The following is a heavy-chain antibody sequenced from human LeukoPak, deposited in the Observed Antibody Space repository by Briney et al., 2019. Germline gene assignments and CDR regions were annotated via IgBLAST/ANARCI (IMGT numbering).Heavy chain of an antibody. D-gene: IGHD2-15*01. Sequence: ASVTVSCKASGYTFTRYYMHWVRQAPGHGLEWMGWINPNSGGTNYAQKFQGRVTMTRDTSITTAYMELSRLRSDDTAVYYCAVIPATDDFDYWGQGTLVTVSS. CDR3: AVIPATDDFDY. CDR2: INPNSGGT. CDR1: GYTFTRYY. V-gene: IGHV1-2*02. J-gene: IGHJ4*02.